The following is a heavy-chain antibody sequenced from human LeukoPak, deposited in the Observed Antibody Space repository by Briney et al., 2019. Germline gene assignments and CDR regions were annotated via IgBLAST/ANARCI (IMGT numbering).Heavy chain of an antibody. V-gene: IGHV3-7*03. J-gene: IGHJ4*02. D-gene: IGHD4-17*01. CDR2: IKQDGSEK. CDR1: GASVSSTDYY. CDR3: ARSRSPYGDYDALDY. Sequence: ETLSLTCAVSGASVSSTDYYWGWVRQPPGKGLEWVANIKQDGSEKYYVDSVKGRFTISRDNAKNSLYLQMNSLRAEDTAVYYCARSRSPYGDYDALDYWGQGTLVTVSS.